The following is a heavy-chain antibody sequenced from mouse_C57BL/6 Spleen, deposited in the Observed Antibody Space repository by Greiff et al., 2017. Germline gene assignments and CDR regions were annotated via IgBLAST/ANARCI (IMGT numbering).Heavy chain of an antibody. CDR2: INPNNGGT. J-gene: IGHJ3*01. V-gene: IGHV1-22*01. CDR3: ARSDYDGRGFAY. D-gene: IGHD2-4*01. CDR1: GYTFTDYN. Sequence: EVQLQQSGPELVKPGASVKMSCKASGYTFTDYNMHWVKQSHGKSLEWIGYINPNNGGTSYNQKFKGKATLTVNKSSSTAYMELRSLTSEDSAVYYCARSDYDGRGFAYWGQGTLVTVSA.